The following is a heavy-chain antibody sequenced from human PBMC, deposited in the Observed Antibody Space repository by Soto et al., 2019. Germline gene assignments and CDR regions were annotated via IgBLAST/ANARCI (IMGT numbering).Heavy chain of an antibody. CDR1: GYTFTDYG. V-gene: IGHV1-18*01. D-gene: IGHD6-19*01. Sequence: QVQLVQSGAEVKKPGASVTVSCKASGYTFTDYGITWVRQAPGQGLEYMGWISAYNGDTNYAQKFQGRVTMTTDTSTSTAFVELRSLRSDDTAVYYCARDGPYSSGWYVSDFWGQGTLVTVSS. CDR3: ARDGPYSSGWYVSDF. CDR2: ISAYNGDT. J-gene: IGHJ4*02.